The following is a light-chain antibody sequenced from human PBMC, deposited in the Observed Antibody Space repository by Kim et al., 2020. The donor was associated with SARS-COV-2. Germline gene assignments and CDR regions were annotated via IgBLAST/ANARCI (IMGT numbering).Light chain of an antibody. J-gene: IGKJ4*01. CDR3: QQHYDTPFT. CDR1: QSVLNRSNNKNY. Sequence: ATINCKSSQSVLNRSNNKNYIAWYQQKPGQPPKLLIYWASARESGVPDRFSGSGSGTDFTVTISSLQAEDVAVYYCQQHYDTPFTFGGGTKVDIK. V-gene: IGKV4-1*01. CDR2: WAS.